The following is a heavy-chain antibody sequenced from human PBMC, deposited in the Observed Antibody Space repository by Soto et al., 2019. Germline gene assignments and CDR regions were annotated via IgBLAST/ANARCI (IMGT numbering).Heavy chain of an antibody. V-gene: IGHV3-53*01. J-gene: IGHJ4*02. CDR1: GFTVSSNY. CDR3: ARASTYYDSSVPEFKH. Sequence: GGSLRLSCAASGFTVSSNYMSWVRQAPGKGLEWVSVIYSGGSTYYADSVRGRFTISIDNSKNTFYLQMKSLRAEDTAVYYCARASTYYDSSVPEFKHWGQGALVTVSS. D-gene: IGHD3-22*01. CDR2: IYSGGST.